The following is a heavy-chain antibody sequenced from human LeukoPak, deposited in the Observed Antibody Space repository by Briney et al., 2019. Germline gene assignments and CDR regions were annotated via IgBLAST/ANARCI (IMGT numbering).Heavy chain of an antibody. V-gene: IGHV4-39*07. CDR2: INRSGST. J-gene: IGHJ4*02. D-gene: IGHD3-3*01. Sequence: SETLSLTCTVSGGSISSSSHYWGWIRQPPGKGLEWIGEINRSGSTYYNPSLKSRVTISVDTSKNQFSLKLSSVTAADTAVYYCARGGAIFGVVIPRLDYWGQGTLVTVSS. CDR1: GGSISSSSHY. CDR3: ARGGAIFGVVIPRLDY.